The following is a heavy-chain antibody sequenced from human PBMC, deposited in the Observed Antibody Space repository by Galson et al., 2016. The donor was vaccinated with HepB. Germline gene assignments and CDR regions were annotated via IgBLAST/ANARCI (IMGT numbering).Heavy chain of an antibody. CDR3: ARDRYWYFEL. CDR1: GGSISGSY. Sequence: SETLSLTCTVSGGSISGSYWSWIRQPAGKALEWIGRITYYGVTNHNPSLKSRVTMSVDPSKNQFSLSLRSVTAADTAVYYCARDRYWYFELWGRGTLVTVSS. CDR2: ITYYGVT. J-gene: IGHJ2*01. V-gene: IGHV4-4*07.